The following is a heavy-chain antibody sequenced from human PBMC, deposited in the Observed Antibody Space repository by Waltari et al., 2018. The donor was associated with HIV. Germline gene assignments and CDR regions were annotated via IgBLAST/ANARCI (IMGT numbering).Heavy chain of an antibody. CDR2: IYYTGRA. D-gene: IGHD1-26*01. CDR3: ARHALRVGAAYWNFDL. V-gene: IGHV4-39*01. J-gene: IGHJ2*01. CDR1: GGSVSSSSSF. Sequence: QLQLQESGPGLVKPSETLSLTCPVSGGSVSSSSSFWGWIRQPPGKGLEWIGRIYYTGRAYYNPSLKSRVTISVDTSKNQFSLKVTSVTAADTAVYYCARHALRVGAAYWNFDLWGRGTLVTVSS.